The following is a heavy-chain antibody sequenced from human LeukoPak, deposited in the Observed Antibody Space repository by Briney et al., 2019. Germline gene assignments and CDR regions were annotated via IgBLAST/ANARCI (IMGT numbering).Heavy chain of an antibody. CDR3: ARGSQGLRGYYYYMDV. CDR1: GGTFSSYA. CDR2: IIPIFGTA. D-gene: IGHD4-17*01. V-gene: IGHV1-69*13. Sequence: ASVKVSCKASGGTFSSYAISWVRQAPGQGLEWMGGIIPIFGTANYARKFQGRVTITADESTSTAYMELSSLRSEDTAVYYCARGSQGLRGYYYYMDVWGKGTTVTVSS. J-gene: IGHJ6*03.